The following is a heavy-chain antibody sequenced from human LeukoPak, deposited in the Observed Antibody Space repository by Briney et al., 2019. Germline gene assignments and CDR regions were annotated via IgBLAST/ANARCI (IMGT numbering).Heavy chain of an antibody. V-gene: IGHV3-23*01. Sequence: GGSLRLSCAASGFTFSSYAMSWVRQAPGKGLEWVSAISGSGGSTYYADSVKGRFTISRDNSKSTLYLQMNSLRAEDTAVYYCALPRHYYDSSGYYGAFDIWGQGTMVTVSS. D-gene: IGHD3-22*01. J-gene: IGHJ3*02. CDR3: ALPRHYYDSSGYYGAFDI. CDR1: GFTFSSYA. CDR2: ISGSGGST.